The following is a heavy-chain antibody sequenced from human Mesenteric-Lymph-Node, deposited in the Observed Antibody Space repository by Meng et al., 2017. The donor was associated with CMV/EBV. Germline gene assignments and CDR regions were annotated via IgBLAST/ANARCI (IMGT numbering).Heavy chain of an antibody. CDR3: ARDRGAGYCTGTTCYPGGDFDY. V-gene: IGHV3-11*01. CDR2: ISRHGISI. Sequence: MIWVRQTPGKGLEWVSYISRHGISIYHADAVKGRFTISRDTGKNSVYLDMSSLRADDTAIYYCARDRGAGYCTGTTCYPGGDFDYWGQGTLVTVSS. D-gene: IGHD2-8*02. J-gene: IGHJ4*02.